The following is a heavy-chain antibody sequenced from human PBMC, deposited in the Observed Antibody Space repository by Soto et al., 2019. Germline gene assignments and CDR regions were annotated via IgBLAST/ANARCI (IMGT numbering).Heavy chain of an antibody. D-gene: IGHD3-9*01. CDR3: ARHEDDILTGYYTMDV. CDR2: IYYSGST. V-gene: IGHV4-39*01. J-gene: IGHJ6*02. Sequence: QLQLQESGPGLVKPSETLSLTCTVSGGSISSSSYYWGWIRQPPGKGLEWIGSIYYSGSTYYNPSLKSRVTISVDTSKNQFSLKLSSVTAADTAVYYCARHEDDILTGYYTMDVWGQGTTVTVSS. CDR1: GGSISSSSYY.